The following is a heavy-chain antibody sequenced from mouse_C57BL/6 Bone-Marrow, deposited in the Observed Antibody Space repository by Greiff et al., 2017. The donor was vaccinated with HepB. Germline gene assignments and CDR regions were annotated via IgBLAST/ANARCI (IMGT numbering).Heavy chain of an antibody. CDR1: GYAFSSSW. CDR2: IYPGDGDT. V-gene: IGHV1-82*01. J-gene: IGHJ3*01. CDR3: ARGDCLFAY. Sequence: QVQLKQSGPELVKPGASVKISCKASGYAFSSSWMNWVKQRPGKGLEWIGRIYPGDGDTNYNGKFKGKATLTADKSSSTAYMHLSSLTSEDSAVYFCARGDCLFAYWGQGTLVTVSA.